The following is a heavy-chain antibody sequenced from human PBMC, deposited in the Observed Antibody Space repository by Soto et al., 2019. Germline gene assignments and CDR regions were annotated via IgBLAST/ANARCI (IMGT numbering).Heavy chain of an antibody. CDR3: ARTKPSSGYFDY. V-gene: IGHV2-5*02. CDR1: GFSLSTSGVD. Sequence: QITLKESGPTLVKPTQTLTLTCTFSGFSLSTSGVDVGWIRQPPGKALEWLALIYWDDDKRYSPSLKSRLTITKATSKNQVVLTMTNMDPVDTATYYCARTKPSSGYFDYWGQGTLVTVSS. J-gene: IGHJ4*02. D-gene: IGHD3-22*01. CDR2: IYWDDDK.